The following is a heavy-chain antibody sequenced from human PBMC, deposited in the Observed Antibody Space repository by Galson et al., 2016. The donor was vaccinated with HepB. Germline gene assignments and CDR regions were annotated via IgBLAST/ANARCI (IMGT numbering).Heavy chain of an antibody. CDR3: ARRSDSLLVVTGDC. D-gene: IGHD2-8*02. Sequence: SLRLSCAASGFTVSSNYMTWVRQAPGKGPEWVSVIYSGGGTSYADSVKGRFTISRDSSKNTLYLQMNSLRPEDTAVYYCARRSDSLLVVTGDCWGQGTLVTVSS. J-gene: IGHJ4*02. CDR2: IYSGGGT. CDR1: GFTVSSNY. V-gene: IGHV3-66*02.